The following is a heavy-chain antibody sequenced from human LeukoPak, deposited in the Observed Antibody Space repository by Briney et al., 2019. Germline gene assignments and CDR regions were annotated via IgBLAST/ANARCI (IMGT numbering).Heavy chain of an antibody. V-gene: IGHV3-48*03. Sequence: PGGSLRLSCAASGFTFSSYEMNWVRQAPGKGLEWVSYISSSGSTIYYADSVKGRFTISRDNAKNSLYPQMNSLRAEDTAVYYCAGPLLWFGELKGMDVWGKGTTVTVSS. CDR1: GFTFSSYE. J-gene: IGHJ6*04. D-gene: IGHD3-10*01. CDR2: ISSSGSTI. CDR3: AGPLLWFGELKGMDV.